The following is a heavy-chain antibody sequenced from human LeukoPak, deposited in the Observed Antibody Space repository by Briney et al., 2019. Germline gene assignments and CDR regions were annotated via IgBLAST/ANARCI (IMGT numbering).Heavy chain of an antibody. D-gene: IGHD5-24*01. V-gene: IGHV4-39*01. CDR2: IYYSGST. Sequence: KASETLSLTCTVSGGPISSSSYYWGWIRQPPGKGLEWIGSIYYSGSTYYNPSLKSRVTISVDTSKNQFSLKLSSVTAADTAVYYCARMDGYNDFDYWGQGTLVTVSS. J-gene: IGHJ4*02. CDR1: GGPISSSSYY. CDR3: ARMDGYNDFDY.